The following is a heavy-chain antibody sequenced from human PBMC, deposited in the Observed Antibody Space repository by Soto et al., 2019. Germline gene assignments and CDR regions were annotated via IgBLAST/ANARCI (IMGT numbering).Heavy chain of an antibody. CDR1: GFTFSDNT. Sequence: PGGSLRLSCAASGFTFSDNTFNLVRQAPGKGLEWVSYIGTNPSTIYYADSVKGRFTISRDNAKNTLFLQMNSLRAEDTAVYYCAKPSRGYYFSSGYDLSFDVFAICGQRSMVTVSS. D-gene: IGHD3-22*01. CDR3: AKPSRGYYFSSGYDLSFDVFAI. CDR2: IGTNPSTI. V-gene: IGHV3-48*01. J-gene: IGHJ3*02.